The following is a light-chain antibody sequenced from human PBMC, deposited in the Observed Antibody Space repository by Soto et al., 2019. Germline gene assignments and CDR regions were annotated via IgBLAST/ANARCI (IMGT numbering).Light chain of an antibody. CDR1: QSVSSSY. CDR3: QQYCSPLWT. V-gene: IGKV3-20*01. CDR2: GAS. J-gene: IGKJ1*01. Sequence: EIVLTQSPGTLSLSPGERATLSCRASQSVSSSYLAWYQQKPGQAPRLLIYGASGRATGTPDRFSGSGPGTDFTLTISRLEPEDFAVYYCQQYCSPLWTFGQGTKVEIK.